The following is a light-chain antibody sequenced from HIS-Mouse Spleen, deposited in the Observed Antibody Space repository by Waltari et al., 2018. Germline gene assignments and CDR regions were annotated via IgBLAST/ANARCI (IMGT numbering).Light chain of an antibody. CDR1: SSDFGGYKY. V-gene: IGLV2-11*01. Sequence: QSALTQPRSVSGSPGQSVTISCTGTSSDFGGYKYVPWYQQHPGKAPKLMIYDVSKRPSGVPDRFSGSKSGNTASLTISGLQAEDEADYYCCSYAGSYTWVFGGGTKLTVL. J-gene: IGLJ3*02. CDR2: DVS. CDR3: CSYAGSYTWV.